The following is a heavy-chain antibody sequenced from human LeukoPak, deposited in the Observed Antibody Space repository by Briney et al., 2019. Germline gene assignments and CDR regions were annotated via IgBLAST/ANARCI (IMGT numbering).Heavy chain of an antibody. Sequence: SETLSLTCAVSGYSISSGYYWGWIRQPPGKGLEWVGSIYHSGSTYYNPSLKSRVTISVDTSKNQFSLKLSSVTAADTAVYYCARLNYDFWSGYPLPSDYWGQGTLVTVSS. V-gene: IGHV4-38-2*01. CDR2: IYHSGST. J-gene: IGHJ4*02. CDR1: GYSISSGYY. D-gene: IGHD3-3*01. CDR3: ARLNYDFWSGYPLPSDY.